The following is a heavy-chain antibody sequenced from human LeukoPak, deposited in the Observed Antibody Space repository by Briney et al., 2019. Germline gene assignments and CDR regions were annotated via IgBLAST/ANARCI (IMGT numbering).Heavy chain of an antibody. CDR2: ISPSGGIT. CDR1: GFTFSSHG. Sequence: GGSLRLSCAASGFTFSSHGMNWVRQAPGEGLEWVSGISPSGGITYYTDSVKGRFTISRDNSKNTQSLQMNSLRADDTAVYYCARDQDEAYWSGFDSWGQGTLVTVSS. CDR3: ARDQDEAYWSGFDS. J-gene: IGHJ4*02. D-gene: IGHD3-3*01. V-gene: IGHV3-23*01.